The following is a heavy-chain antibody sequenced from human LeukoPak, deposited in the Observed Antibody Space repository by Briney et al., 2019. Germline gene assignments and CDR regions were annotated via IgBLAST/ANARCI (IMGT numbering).Heavy chain of an antibody. CDR3: ARVLQLELCY. CDR2: INPNSGGT. CDR1: GYTFTSYA. D-gene: IGHD1-1*01. J-gene: IGHJ4*02. Sequence: ASVKVSCKASGYTFTSYAMHWVRQAPGQRLEWMGWINPNSGGTNYAQKFQGRVTMTRDTSISTAYMELSRLRSDDTAVYYCARVLQLELCYWGQGTLVTVSS. V-gene: IGHV1-2*02.